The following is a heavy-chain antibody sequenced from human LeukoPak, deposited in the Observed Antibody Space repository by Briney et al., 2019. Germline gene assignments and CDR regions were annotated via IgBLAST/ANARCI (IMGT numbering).Heavy chain of an antibody. Sequence: GGSLRLSCAASGFTFSSYAMHWVRQAPGKGLEWVAVISYDGSNKYYADSVKGRFTISRDNSKNTLYLQMNSLRAEDTAVYFCARDVSTDHGNYYLDYWGQGTLVTVSS. CDR2: ISYDGSNK. D-gene: IGHD1-7*01. J-gene: IGHJ4*02. CDR3: ARDVSTDHGNYYLDY. CDR1: GFTFSSYA. V-gene: IGHV3-30-3*01.